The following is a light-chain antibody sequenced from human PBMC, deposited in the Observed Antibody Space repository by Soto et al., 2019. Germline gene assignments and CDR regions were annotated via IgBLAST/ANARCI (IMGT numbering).Light chain of an antibody. Sequence: DIQMTQSPSSLSASVGDRVTITCRASQDIVNYLAWYQQKPGKVPKLLIYAESTLQSGVPSRFSGSGSGTDFTLTISSLQAEDVATYYCQQYDSAPFTFGPGTKVDIK. CDR1: QDIVNY. CDR3: QQYDSAPFT. V-gene: IGKV1-27*01. J-gene: IGKJ3*01. CDR2: AES.